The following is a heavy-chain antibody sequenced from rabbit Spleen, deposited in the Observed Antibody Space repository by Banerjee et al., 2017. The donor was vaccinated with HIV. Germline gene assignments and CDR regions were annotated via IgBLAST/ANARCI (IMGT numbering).Heavy chain of an antibody. CDR3: AREGPRSTFAFDL. D-gene: IGHD7-1*01. J-gene: IGHJ4*01. CDR1: GLDFANGG. Sequence: QQQLEEYGGDLVQPEGSLTLTCKASGLDFANGGVSWVRQAPGKGLEWIGHIDLVFGTTYYASWVNGRFTISRHNAQNTLYLQLNSLTVADTATYFCAREGPRSTFAFDLWGPGTLVTVS. V-gene: IGHV1S47*01. CDR2: IDLVFGTT.